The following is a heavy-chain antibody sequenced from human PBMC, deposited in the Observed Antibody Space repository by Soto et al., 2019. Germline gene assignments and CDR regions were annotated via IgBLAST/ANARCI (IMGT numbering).Heavy chain of an antibody. CDR2: IYHSGST. V-gene: IGHV4-4*02. Sequence: TLSLTCAVSGGSISSSNWWSWVRQPPGKGLEWIGEIYHSGSTNYNPSLKSRVTISVDKSKNQFSLKLSSVTAADTAVYYCAREDLEAAGFYYGMDVWGQGTTVTVSS. J-gene: IGHJ6*02. D-gene: IGHD6-13*01. CDR3: AREDLEAAGFYYGMDV. CDR1: GGSISSSNW.